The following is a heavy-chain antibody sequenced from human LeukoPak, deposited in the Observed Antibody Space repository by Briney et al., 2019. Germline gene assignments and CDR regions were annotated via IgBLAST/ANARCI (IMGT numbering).Heavy chain of an antibody. V-gene: IGHV3-7*05. CDR3: VRDDYLGY. Sequence: GGSLRLSCAGSGFTISSYWMAWVRQAPGRGLEWVAHIMQDGSEKNYLDLVKGRFTISRDNAKNSVYLQMNSLRVEDTAVYYCVRDDYLGYWGEGRPVTVST. J-gene: IGHJ4*02. CDR2: IMQDGSEK. CDR1: GFTISSYW. D-gene: IGHD3-16*01.